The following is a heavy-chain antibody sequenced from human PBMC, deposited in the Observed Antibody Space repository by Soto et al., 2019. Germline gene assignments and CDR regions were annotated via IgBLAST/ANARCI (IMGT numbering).Heavy chain of an antibody. CDR1: GFTFSSYG. CDR2: IWYDGSNK. D-gene: IGHD2-2*01. J-gene: IGHJ6*02. V-gene: IGHV3-33*01. CDR3: ARDRVVEIGRMDV. Sequence: GGSLRLSCAASGFTFSSYGMHWVRQAPGKGLEWVAVIWYDGSNKYYADSVKGRFTISRDNSKNTLYLQMNSLRAEDTAVYYCARDRVVEIGRMDVWGQGTTVTVSS.